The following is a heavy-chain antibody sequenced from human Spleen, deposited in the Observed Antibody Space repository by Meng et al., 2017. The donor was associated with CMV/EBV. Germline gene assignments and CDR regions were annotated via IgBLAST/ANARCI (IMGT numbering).Heavy chain of an antibody. J-gene: IGHJ4*02. CDR2: IYSGGNT. CDR3: ARNLVIKQRYCTSTSCSAHYFDY. Sequence: GGSLRLSCAASGLTVGSNYMSWVRQAPGTGLEWVSVIYSGGNTYYADSTEGRFTISRDTSKNTLYLQMNSLRAEDTAVHYCARNLVIKQRYCTSTSCSAHYFDYWGQGTVVTVSS. CDR1: GLTVGSNY. V-gene: IGHV3-53*01. D-gene: IGHD2-2*01.